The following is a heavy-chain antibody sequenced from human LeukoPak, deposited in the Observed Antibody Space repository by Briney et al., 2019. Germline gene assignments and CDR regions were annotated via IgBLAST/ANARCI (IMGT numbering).Heavy chain of an antibody. J-gene: IGHJ4*02. CDR1: GGSNSYY. Sequence: SETLSLTCTVSGGSNSYYWSWIRPPPGTGLEWIGNIYYSGNTNYNPSLKSRVTISVDTSKNQFSLQIRSVTAADSAVYYCASHVGGSKWYIDYWGQGTLVTVSS. CDR3: ASHVGGSKWYIDY. CDR2: IYYSGNT. D-gene: IGHD1-1*01. V-gene: IGHV4-59*08.